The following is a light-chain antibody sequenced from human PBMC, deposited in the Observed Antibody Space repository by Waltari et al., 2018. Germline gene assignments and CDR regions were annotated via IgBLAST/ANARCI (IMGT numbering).Light chain of an antibody. CDR2: VNSDGTH. Sequence: QPVLTQSPSASASLGASVKLTCTLGSAFSSYAVVWHQQQPAKGPRYLMKVNSDGTHTKGDGIPDRFSGSSSGAERYLTLSSLQSDDEADYYCQTWGTGVQWVFGGGSKVTVL. J-gene: IGLJ3*02. V-gene: IGLV4-69*01. CDR3: QTWGTGVQWV. CDR1: SAFSSYA.